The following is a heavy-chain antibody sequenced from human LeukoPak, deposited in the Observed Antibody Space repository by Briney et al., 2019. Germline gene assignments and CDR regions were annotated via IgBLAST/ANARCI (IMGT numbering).Heavy chain of an antibody. D-gene: IGHD6-13*01. J-gene: IGHJ6*03. CDR3: ARGGPGIAAAGEYYYYYMDV. CDR2: INPNSGGT. Sequence: ASVKVSCKASGYPFTGLYMHWVRQAPGQGLEWMGWINPNSGGTSYADKFQGRVTMTRDTSISTAYMGLSRLRSDDTAVYNRARGGPGIAAAGEYYYYYMDVWGKGTTVTVSS. CDR1: GYPFTGLY. V-gene: IGHV1-2*07.